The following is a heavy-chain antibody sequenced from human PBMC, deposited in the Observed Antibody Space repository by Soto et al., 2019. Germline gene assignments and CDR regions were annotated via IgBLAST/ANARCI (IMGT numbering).Heavy chain of an antibody. CDR2: NDPSDPYT. CDR1: GCSFTTDC. CDR3: ARGGYSHPLRGV. D-gene: IGHD5-18*01. V-gene: IGHV5-10-1*01. Sequence: PGGSLNLSCKASGCSFTTDCIGWVRQMPGKGLEWMGRNDPSDPYTNYSPSFQGHVTISADKSISTAYLQWSSLKASDTAMYYCARGGYSHPLRGVWGQGTTVTVSS. J-gene: IGHJ6*02.